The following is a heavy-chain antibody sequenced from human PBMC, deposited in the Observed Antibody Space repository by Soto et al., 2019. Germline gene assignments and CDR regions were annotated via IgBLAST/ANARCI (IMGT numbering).Heavy chain of an antibody. CDR1: GFTVCSYA. J-gene: IGHJ6*02. D-gene: IGHD1-1*01. Sequence: HPGGSLRLSCSASGFTVCSYAMHWVRQAPGKGLEYVSAISSNGGSTYYADSVKGRFTISRDNSKNTLYLQMSSLRAEDTAVYYCVRPSGGTTLYYYYGMDVWGQGTTVTVSS. CDR3: VRPSGGTTLYYYYGMDV. CDR2: ISSNGGST. V-gene: IGHV3-64D*08.